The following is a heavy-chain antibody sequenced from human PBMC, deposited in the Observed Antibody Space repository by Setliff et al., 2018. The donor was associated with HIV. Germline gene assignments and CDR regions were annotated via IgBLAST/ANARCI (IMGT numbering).Heavy chain of an antibody. CDR2: INPSGGST. CDR1: GYTFTSYY. V-gene: IGHV1-46*01. D-gene: IGHD1-7*01. CDR3: ARARGTKDFDY. Sequence: GASVKVSCKASGYTFTSYYMHWVRQAPGQGLEWMGIINPSGGSTSYAQKFQGRVTMTRDTSTSTVYMELSSLRCDDTAVYYCARARGTKDFDYWGQGTLVTVSS. J-gene: IGHJ4*02.